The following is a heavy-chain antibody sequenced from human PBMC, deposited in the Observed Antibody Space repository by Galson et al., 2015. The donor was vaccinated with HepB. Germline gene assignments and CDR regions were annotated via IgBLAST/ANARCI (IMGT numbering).Heavy chain of an antibody. CDR1: GYTFTGYY. Sequence: SVKVSCKASGYTFTGYYMHWVRQAPGQGLEWMGWINPNSGGTNYAQKFQGRVTMTRDTSISTAYMELSRLRSDDTAVYYCASLQAYCSSTSCYTGWFDPWSQGTLVTVSS. V-gene: IGHV1-2*02. CDR2: INPNSGGT. J-gene: IGHJ5*02. D-gene: IGHD2-2*02. CDR3: ASLQAYCSSTSCYTGWFDP.